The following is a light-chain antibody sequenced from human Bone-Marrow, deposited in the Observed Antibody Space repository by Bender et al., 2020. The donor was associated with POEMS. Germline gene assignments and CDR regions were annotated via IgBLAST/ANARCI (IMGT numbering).Light chain of an antibody. CDR3: CSYTSSATRV. Sequence: QSALTQPASVSGSPGQSITISCTGTSSDVGSYKLVSWYQQYPGKAPKLMIYEVSKRPSGVSNRFSGSKSGNTASLTISGLQADDEADYYCCSYTSSATRVFGGGTKLTVL. CDR2: EVS. CDR1: SSDVGSYKL. V-gene: IGLV2-14*02. J-gene: IGLJ3*02.